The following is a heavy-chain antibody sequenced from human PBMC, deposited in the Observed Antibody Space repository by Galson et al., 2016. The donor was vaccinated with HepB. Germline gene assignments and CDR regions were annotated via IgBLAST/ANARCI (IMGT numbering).Heavy chain of an antibody. D-gene: IGHD2/OR15-2a*01. Sequence: SLRLSCAASGFTFNTYGMNWVRQAPGKGLEWISFISSSSDIIHYADSVKGRFTISGDNAKNALYLQMNSLRDEDMAVYYCARNPEVNIILQHWGQGTLVTVSS. CDR2: ISSSSDII. CDR3: ARNPEVNIILQH. J-gene: IGHJ1*01. V-gene: IGHV3-48*02. CDR1: GFTFNTYG.